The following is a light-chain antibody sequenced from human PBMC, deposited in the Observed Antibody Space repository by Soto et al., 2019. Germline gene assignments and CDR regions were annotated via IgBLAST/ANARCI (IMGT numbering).Light chain of an antibody. Sequence: DIPMTQSPSSLSASVGDRVTITCRASQSINTYLNWYQQKPGKAPKLLIYAASSLQSGVPSRFSGSGSGTDFTLIISSLQPEDFATYYCQQSYTTPLTFGGGTKVEIK. CDR2: AAS. CDR1: QSINTY. J-gene: IGKJ4*01. CDR3: QQSYTTPLT. V-gene: IGKV1-39*01.